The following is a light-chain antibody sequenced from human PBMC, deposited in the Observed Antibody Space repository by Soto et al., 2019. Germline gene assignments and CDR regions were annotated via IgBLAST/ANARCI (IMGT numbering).Light chain of an antibody. V-gene: IGKV3-20*01. J-gene: IGKJ5*01. CDR3: QHYSSSPPAIT. CDR1: QSFANSY. CDR2: DTS. Sequence: EFVLTQSPGTLALSPGERATLSCRASQSFANSYIAWYQQKPGQAPRLLIYDTSSRASGIPDRFSGSGSGTDFTLTISRLETEDFAVYYCQHYSSSPPAITFGQGTRLEIK.